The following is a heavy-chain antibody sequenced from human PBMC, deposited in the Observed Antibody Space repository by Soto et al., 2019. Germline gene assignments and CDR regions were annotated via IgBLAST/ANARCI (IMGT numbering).Heavy chain of an antibody. D-gene: IGHD1-7*01. CDR3: ARTNWNYVCGRYEYRMDV. CDR1: GGSFSGYY. Sequence: SETLSLTCAVYGGSFSGYYWSWIRQPPGKGLEWIGEINHSGSTNYNPSLKSRVTISVDTSKNQFSLKLSSVTAADTAVYYCARTNWNYVCGRYEYRMDVWGQGTTVIVSS. J-gene: IGHJ6*02. V-gene: IGHV4-34*01. CDR2: INHSGST.